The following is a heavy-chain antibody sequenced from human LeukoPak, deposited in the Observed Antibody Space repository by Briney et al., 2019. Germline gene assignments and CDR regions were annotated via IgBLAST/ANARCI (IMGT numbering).Heavy chain of an antibody. Sequence: SETLSLTCTVSGGSISTYYWSWIRQPPGKGLEWIGYIGYSGSTSFNPSLKSRVTISLDTSNNQFSLNLFSVTAADTAVYYCARLNGGSWGQGTLVTVSS. D-gene: IGHD3-16*01. J-gene: IGHJ4*02. CDR3: ARLNGGS. CDR2: IGYSGST. CDR1: GGSISTYY. V-gene: IGHV4-59*08.